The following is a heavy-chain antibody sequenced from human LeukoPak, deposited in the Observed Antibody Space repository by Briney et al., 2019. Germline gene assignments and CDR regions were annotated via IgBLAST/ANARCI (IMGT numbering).Heavy chain of an antibody. V-gene: IGHV4-4*07. CDR3: ARGRSGFTVAVWGE. J-gene: IGHJ4*02. CDR1: GGSISSYS. Sequence: SETLSLTCTVSGGSISSYSWSWIRQPAGKGLEWIGRVYTSGRTNYNPSLKSRVTMSVDTSKNQFSLQLNSVTPEDTAVYYCARGRSGFTVAVWGEWGQGTLVTVSS. D-gene: IGHD6-19*01. CDR2: VYTSGRT.